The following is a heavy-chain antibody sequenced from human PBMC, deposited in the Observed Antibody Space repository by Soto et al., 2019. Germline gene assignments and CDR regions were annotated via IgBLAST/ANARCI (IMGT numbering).Heavy chain of an antibody. Sequence: QVQLRESGPGLLKPSQTLSLTCTVSGDSIDSSDYYWSWIRQRPGKGLEWIGYIHYTGSTHYSPSLMSPLTISVDTSKNYFSLKLSSVTAADTAVYFWARRAATTFNWFDSCGQGSLVTVSA. J-gene: IGHJ5*01. CDR2: IHYTGST. CDR1: GDSIDSSDYY. D-gene: IGHD4-17*01. CDR3: ARRAATTFNWFDS. V-gene: IGHV4-31*01.